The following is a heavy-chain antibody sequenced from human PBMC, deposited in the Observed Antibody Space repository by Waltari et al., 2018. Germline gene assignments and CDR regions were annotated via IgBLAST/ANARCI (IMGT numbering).Heavy chain of an antibody. D-gene: IGHD3-9*01. Sequence: QVQLVQSGAEVKKPGASVKVSCKASGYTFTSYAMHWVRQAHGKRLEWLGWINAGNGNTKYSQKFQGRFTLTRDTSASTAYMELRSLRSEDTAVYYCARLYYDILTGYYNVGWFDPWGQGTLVTVSS. CDR3: ARLYYDILTGYYNVGWFDP. J-gene: IGHJ5*02. CDR2: INAGNGNT. CDR1: GYTFTSYA. V-gene: IGHV1-3*01.